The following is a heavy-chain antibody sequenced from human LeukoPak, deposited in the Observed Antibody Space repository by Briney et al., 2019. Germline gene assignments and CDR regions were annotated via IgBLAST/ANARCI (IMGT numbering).Heavy chain of an antibody. D-gene: IGHD6-13*01. J-gene: IGHJ4*02. Sequence: PGGSLRLSCAVSGFSLSRYAMSWVRKAPAKGLEWVSAISDSGGSTYYADSVKGRFTISRDNSRNTLYLQMNTLRAEDTAVYYCAKCRGSSWSDYFDYWGQGTLVTVSS. V-gene: IGHV3-23*01. CDR3: AKCRGSSWSDYFDY. CDR2: ISDSGGST. CDR1: GFSLSRYA.